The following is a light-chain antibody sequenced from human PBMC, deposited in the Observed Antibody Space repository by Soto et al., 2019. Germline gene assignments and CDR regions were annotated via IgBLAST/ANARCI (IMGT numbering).Light chain of an antibody. CDR3: QQYDNSLYT. CDR1: QTVGSSY. Sequence: EIVLTQSPGTLSLSPGERATLSCRASQTVGSSYLAWYQQKPGQPPRLLIYATSSRATGIPDRFSGSGSGTDFTLTISRLEPEDFAVYYCQQYDNSLYTFGQGTKLEI. J-gene: IGKJ2*01. CDR2: ATS. V-gene: IGKV3-20*01.